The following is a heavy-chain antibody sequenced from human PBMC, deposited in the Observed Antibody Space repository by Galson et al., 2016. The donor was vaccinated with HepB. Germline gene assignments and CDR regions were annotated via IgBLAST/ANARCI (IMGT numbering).Heavy chain of an antibody. Sequence: SVKVSCKASGYTFTNYDINWVRQATGQGLEWLGWMTPNSGKTGYAQKFQGRLTLTRDTSTSTAYMELSSLTSDDPAVYFCARNREFTGDFDYWGQGALVTVS. V-gene: IGHV1-8*01. CDR2: MTPNSGKT. J-gene: IGHJ4*02. CDR1: GYTFTNYD. D-gene: IGHD7-27*01. CDR3: ARNREFTGDFDY.